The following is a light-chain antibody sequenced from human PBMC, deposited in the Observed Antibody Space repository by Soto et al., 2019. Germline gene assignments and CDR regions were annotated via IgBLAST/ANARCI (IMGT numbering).Light chain of an antibody. Sequence: QSVLTQPASVSGTPGQSITISCTGSNSDVGIYDFVSWYQHHPGRAPKLIVSEVSHRPPGVSNRFYGSKSGNTASLTISGLQSEDEADYYCISYTSASTIFGTGTKVTVL. V-gene: IGLV2-14*01. CDR3: ISYTSASTI. CDR1: NSDVGIYDF. J-gene: IGLJ1*01. CDR2: EVS.